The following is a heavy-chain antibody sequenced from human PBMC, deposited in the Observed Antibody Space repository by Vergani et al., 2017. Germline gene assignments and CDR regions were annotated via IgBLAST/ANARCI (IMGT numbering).Heavy chain of an antibody. CDR1: VFPFSIYA. CDR3: VKDAGSYENFFDS. V-gene: IGHV3-23*01. D-gene: IGHD1-26*01. Sequence: EVQLLESGGSLKQPGGPVRLSCAASVFPFSIYAMHWVRQAPGKGLEWVSALTGGGGSTYYADSFKGLFIISRDNSRDTLYLQMNSLRPEDTATYYCVKDAGSYENFFDSWGQGTLVTVSS. CDR2: LTGGGGST. J-gene: IGHJ4*02.